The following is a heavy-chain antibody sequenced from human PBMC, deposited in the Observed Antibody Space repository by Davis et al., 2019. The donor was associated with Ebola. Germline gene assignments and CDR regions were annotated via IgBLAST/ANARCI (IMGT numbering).Heavy chain of an antibody. Sequence: AASVKVSCKASGYTFTSYGISWVRQAPGQGLEWMGIINPSGGSTSYAQKFQGRVTMTRDTSTSTAYMELRSLRSDDTAVYYCARDTLMLLDYWGQGTLVTVSS. CDR3: ARDTLMLLDY. CDR2: INPSGGST. D-gene: IGHD3-16*01. J-gene: IGHJ4*02. CDR1: GYTFTSYG. V-gene: IGHV1-46*01.